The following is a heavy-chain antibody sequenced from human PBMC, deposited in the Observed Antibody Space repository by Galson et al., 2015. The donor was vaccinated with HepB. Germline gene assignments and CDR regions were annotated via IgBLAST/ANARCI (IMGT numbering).Heavy chain of an antibody. CDR3: ARCPPDYDILTGYYNRGGYYFDY. J-gene: IGHJ4*02. Sequence: SVKVSCKASGGTFSSYAISWVRQAPGQGLEWMGGIIPIFGTANYAQKFQGRVTITADESTGTAYMELSSLRSEDTAVYYCARCPPDYDILTGYYNRGGYYFDYWGQGTLVTVSS. CDR1: GGTFSSYA. CDR2: IIPIFGTA. V-gene: IGHV1-69*13. D-gene: IGHD3-9*01.